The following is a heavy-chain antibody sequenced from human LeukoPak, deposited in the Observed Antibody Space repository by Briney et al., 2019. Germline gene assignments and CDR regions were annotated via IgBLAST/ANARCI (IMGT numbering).Heavy chain of an antibody. CDR1: GFTFSRYW. J-gene: IGHJ3*02. Sequence: GGSLRLSCAASGFTFSRYWMSWVRQAPGKGLEWVANMRQDGSEKHYLDSVKGRITISRDNAKNSLYLQMNSLRAEDTAVYYCARWGSELPDDAFDIWGQGTMVTVSS. CDR3: ARWGSELPDDAFDI. V-gene: IGHV3-7*01. D-gene: IGHD6-25*01. CDR2: MRQDGSEK.